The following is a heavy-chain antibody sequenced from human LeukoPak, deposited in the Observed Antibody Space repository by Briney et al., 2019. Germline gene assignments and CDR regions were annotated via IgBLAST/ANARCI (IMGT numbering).Heavy chain of an antibody. D-gene: IGHD3-22*01. V-gene: IGHV4-34*01. J-gene: IGHJ4*02. Sequence: SETLSLTCAVYGGSFSGYYWSWIRQPPGKGREWIGEINHSGSTNYNPSLKSRVTISVDTSKNQFSLKLSSVTAADTAVYYCARRTSYYYDSSGYPFDYWGQGTLVTVSS. CDR1: GGSFSGYY. CDR2: INHSGST. CDR3: ARRTSYYYDSSGYPFDY.